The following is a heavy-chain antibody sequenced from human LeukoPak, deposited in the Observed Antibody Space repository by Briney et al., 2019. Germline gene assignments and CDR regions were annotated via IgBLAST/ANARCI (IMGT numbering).Heavy chain of an antibody. CDR3: ARGNTAMAYDAFDI. Sequence: SQTLSLTCTVSGGSISSGGYYWSWIRQHPGKGLAWIGYIYYSGSTYYNPSLKSRVTISVDTSKNQFSLKLSSVTAADTAVYYCARGNTAMAYDAFDIWGQGTMVTVSS. CDR1: GGSISSGGYY. D-gene: IGHD5-18*01. V-gene: IGHV4-31*03. J-gene: IGHJ3*02. CDR2: IYYSGST.